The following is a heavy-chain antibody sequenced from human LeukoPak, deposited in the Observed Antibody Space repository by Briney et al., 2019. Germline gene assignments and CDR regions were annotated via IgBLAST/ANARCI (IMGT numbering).Heavy chain of an antibody. D-gene: IGHD3-9*01. CDR3: AKDRYYDILSAMGY. Sequence: GGSLRLSCAASGFTFGSYGMHWVRQAPGKGLEWVAVISYDGSNKYYADSVKGRFTISRDNSKNTLYLQMNSLGAEDTAVYYCAKDRYYDILSAMGYWGQGTLVTVSS. CDR2: ISYDGSNK. CDR1: GFTFGSYG. J-gene: IGHJ4*02. V-gene: IGHV3-30*18.